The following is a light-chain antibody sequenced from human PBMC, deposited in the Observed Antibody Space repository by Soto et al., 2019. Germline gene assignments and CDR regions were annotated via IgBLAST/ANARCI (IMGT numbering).Light chain of an antibody. CDR1: QTVGSN. CDR3: QQHLDWSVT. Sequence: EIVLTQSPVTLSVSPGDGASLSCRASQTVGSNLAWYQQKPGQAPRLLIYGASTMAPGVPDRFSGSGSGTEFTLTIDNLQSDDFAVYYCQQHLDWSVTFGQGT. V-gene: IGKV3-15*01. J-gene: IGKJ2*01. CDR2: GAS.